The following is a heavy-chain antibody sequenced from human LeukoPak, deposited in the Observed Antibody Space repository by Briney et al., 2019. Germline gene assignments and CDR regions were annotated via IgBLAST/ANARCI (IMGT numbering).Heavy chain of an antibody. D-gene: IGHD3-9*01. CDR2: IYTSGST. Sequence: SETLSLTCTVSGGSISSSYWSWIRQPPGKGLEWIGYIYTSGSTNYNPSLKSRVTISVDTSKNQFSLKLSSVTAADTAVYYCARLGHYDILTGFSNWFDPWGQGTLVTVSS. CDR3: ARLGHYDILTGFSNWFDP. V-gene: IGHV4-4*09. CDR1: GGSISSSY. J-gene: IGHJ5*02.